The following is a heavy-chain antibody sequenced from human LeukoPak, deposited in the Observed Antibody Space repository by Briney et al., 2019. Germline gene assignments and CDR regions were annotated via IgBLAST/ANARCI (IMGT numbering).Heavy chain of an antibody. CDR1: GYTFTGYY. Sequence: ASVKVSCKASGYTFTGYYMHWVRQAPGQGLEWMGWINPNSGGTNYAQKFQGRVTMTRDTSISTAYMELSRLRSDDTAVYYCARVRLRMVRGSRSWFDPWGQGTLVTVSS. CDR3: ARVRLRMVRGSRSWFDP. V-gene: IGHV1-2*02. CDR2: INPNSGGT. J-gene: IGHJ5*02. D-gene: IGHD3-10*01.